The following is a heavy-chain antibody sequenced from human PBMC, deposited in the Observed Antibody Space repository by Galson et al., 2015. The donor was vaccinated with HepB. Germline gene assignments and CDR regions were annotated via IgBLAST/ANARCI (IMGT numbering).Heavy chain of an antibody. Sequence: QSGAEVKKPGESLKISCKGSGYSLTSYWIGWVRQMPGKGLEWMGIIYPGDSDTRYSPSFQGQVTISADKSISTAYLQWSSLKASDTAMYYCARTLCGGDCYYGGDGYYFDYWGQGTLVTVSS. D-gene: IGHD2-21*01. CDR3: ARTLCGGDCYYGGDGYYFDY. J-gene: IGHJ4*02. CDR1: GYSLTSYW. CDR2: IYPGDSDT. V-gene: IGHV5-51*03.